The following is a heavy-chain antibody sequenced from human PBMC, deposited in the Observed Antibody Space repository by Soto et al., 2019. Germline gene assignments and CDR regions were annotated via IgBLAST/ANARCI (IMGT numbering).Heavy chain of an antibody. V-gene: IGHV3-7*03. J-gene: IGHJ6*02. CDR2: IKQDGSEK. Sequence: GGSLRLSCAASGFTFSSYWMSWVRQAPGKGLEWVANIKQDGSEKYYVDSGKGRFTISRDDAKNSLYLQMNSLRAEDTAVYYCARMLNCSSTSCYDYYYGMDVWGQGTTVTVSS. D-gene: IGHD2-2*01. CDR3: ARMLNCSSTSCYDYYYGMDV. CDR1: GFTFSSYW.